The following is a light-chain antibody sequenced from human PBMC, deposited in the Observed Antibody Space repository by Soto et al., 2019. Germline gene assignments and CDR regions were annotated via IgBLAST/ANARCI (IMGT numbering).Light chain of an antibody. CDR2: GAS. J-gene: IGKJ3*01. Sequence: IVFTPSPGPLSLSPGERVTLSCRASQSVTTRLAWYQHKPGQAPTLLMSGASNRASGVPVRFSGSGSGTDFTLTITRLEPEDFAMYYCQQYRGSPLTFGLGTQVDIK. V-gene: IGKV3-20*01. CDR3: QQYRGSPLT. CDR1: QSVTTR.